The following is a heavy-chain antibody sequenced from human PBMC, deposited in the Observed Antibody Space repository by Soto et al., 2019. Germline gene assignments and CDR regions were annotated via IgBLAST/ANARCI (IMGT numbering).Heavy chain of an antibody. D-gene: IGHD2-2*01. Sequence: PGGSLRLSCAASGFTFSSYSMNWVRQAPGKGLEWVSSISSSSSYIYYADSVKGRFTISRDNAKNSLYLQMNSLRAEDTVVYFFAIDVDDRLRTREKYYYYMAVWGKGTTVTVSS. J-gene: IGHJ6*03. V-gene: IGHV3-21*01. CDR1: GFTFSSYS. CDR3: AIDVDDRLRTREKYYYYMAV. CDR2: ISSSSSYI.